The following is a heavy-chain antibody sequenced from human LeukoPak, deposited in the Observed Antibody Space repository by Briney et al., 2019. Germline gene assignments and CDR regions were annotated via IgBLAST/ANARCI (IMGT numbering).Heavy chain of an antibody. Sequence: SETLSLTCAVYGGSFSGYYWSWIRQPPGKGLEWIGGINHSGSTNYNPSLKSRVTISVDTSKNQFSLKLSSVTAADTAVYYCARDRRGVLLWFGETDYFDYWGQGTLVTVSS. V-gene: IGHV4-34*01. CDR3: ARDRRGVLLWFGETDYFDY. CDR1: GGSFSGYY. J-gene: IGHJ4*02. CDR2: INHSGST. D-gene: IGHD3-10*01.